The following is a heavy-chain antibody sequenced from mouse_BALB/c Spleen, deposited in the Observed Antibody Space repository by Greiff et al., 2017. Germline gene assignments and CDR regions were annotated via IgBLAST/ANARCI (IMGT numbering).Heavy chain of an antibody. D-gene: IGHD1-1*01. Sequence: SGPELVKPGASVKIPCKASGYTFTDYNMDWVKQSHGKSLEWIGDINPNNGGTIYNQKFKGKATLTVDKSSSTAYMELRSLTSEDTAVYDCARSKSLNGRDAMDYWGQGTSVTVSS. CDR1: GYTFTDYN. CDR3: ARSKSLNGRDAMDY. CDR2: INPNNGGT. V-gene: IGHV1-18*01. J-gene: IGHJ4*01.